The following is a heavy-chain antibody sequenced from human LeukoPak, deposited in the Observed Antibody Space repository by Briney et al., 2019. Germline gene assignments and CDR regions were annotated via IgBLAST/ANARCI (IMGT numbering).Heavy chain of an antibody. J-gene: IGHJ5*02. CDR1: GYTFTSYD. CDR3: ARALGYCSSTSCYLYWFDP. D-gene: IGHD2-2*01. V-gene: IGHV1-8*01. CDR2: MNPNSGIT. Sequence: ASVKVSCKASGYTFTSYDINWVRQATGQGLEWMGWMNPNSGITGYAQKFQGRVTMTRNTSISTAYMELSSLRSEDTAVYYCARALGYCSSTSCYLYWFDPWGQGTLVTVSS.